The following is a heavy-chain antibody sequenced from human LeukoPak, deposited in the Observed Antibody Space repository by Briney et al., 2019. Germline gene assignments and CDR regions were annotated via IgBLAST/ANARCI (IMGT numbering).Heavy chain of an antibody. D-gene: IGHD1-7*01. CDR1: GFIVSSNY. Sequence: GGSLRLSCAASGFIVSSNYMSWVRQAPGKGLEWVSVIYSDGGTHYSDSVKGRFTISRDNSKKTLHLQMNSLRVEDTALYCCAREALTGTYFDYWGQGTLVTVSS. CDR3: AREALTGTYFDY. V-gene: IGHV3-66*01. J-gene: IGHJ4*02. CDR2: IYSDGGT.